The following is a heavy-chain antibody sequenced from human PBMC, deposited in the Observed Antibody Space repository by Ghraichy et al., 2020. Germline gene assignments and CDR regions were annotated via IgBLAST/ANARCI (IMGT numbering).Heavy chain of an antibody. D-gene: IGHD3-10*01. Sequence: GGSLRLSCAASGFTFTSYGIHWVRQAPGKGLEWVAVISYDESNKFYADSVKGRFTISRDNSKNTVYLQMNSLRADDTAIYHCAKDYQSGLGSPGIIYNWFDPWGQGTLVTVSS. CDR2: ISYDESNK. V-gene: IGHV3-30*18. CDR3: AKDYQSGLGSPGIIYNWFDP. J-gene: IGHJ5*02. CDR1: GFTFTSYG.